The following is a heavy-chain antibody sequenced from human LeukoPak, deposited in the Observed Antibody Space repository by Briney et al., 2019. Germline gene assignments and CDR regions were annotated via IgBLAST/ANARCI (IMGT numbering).Heavy chain of an antibody. J-gene: IGHJ3*02. CDR2: ISIRSSTI. CDR3: ASFMVRADDAFDI. V-gene: IGHV3-48*01. CDR1: GFTFSSYS. Sequence: GGSLRLSCAASGFTFSSYSMAWVRQAPGKGLEWVSYISIRSSTIYYADSVKGRFTISRDNSKNTLYLQMNSLRAEDTAVYYCASFMVRADDAFDIWGQGTMVTVSS. D-gene: IGHD3-10*01.